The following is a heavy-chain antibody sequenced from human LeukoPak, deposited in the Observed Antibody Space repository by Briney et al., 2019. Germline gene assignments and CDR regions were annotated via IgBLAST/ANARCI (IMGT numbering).Heavy chain of an antibody. D-gene: IGHD4-23*01. CDR1: GVSISSYY. Sequence: SETLSLTCTVSGVSISSYYWSWIRQPPGKGLEWIGYIYYSGSTNYNPSLKSRVTISVDTSKNQFSLKLSSVTAADTAVYYCARVSGNSGLDYWGQGTLVTVFS. CDR2: IYYSGST. V-gene: IGHV4-59*01. J-gene: IGHJ4*02. CDR3: ARVSGNSGLDY.